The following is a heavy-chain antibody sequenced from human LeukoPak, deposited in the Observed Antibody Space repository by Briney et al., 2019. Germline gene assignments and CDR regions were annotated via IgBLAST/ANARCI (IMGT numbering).Heavy chain of an antibody. CDR1: GGSISSGAYY. V-gene: IGHV4-31*03. Sequence: KTSQTLSLTCTVSGGSISSGAYYWSWIRQHPGKGLEWIVYILHSGSTYYNPSLKSRITISVDTSKNQFSLNLTSVTAADTAVYYCARGSTYADYVFDYWGQGTLVTVSS. D-gene: IGHD4-17*01. CDR3: ARGSTYADYVFDY. CDR2: ILHSGST. J-gene: IGHJ4*02.